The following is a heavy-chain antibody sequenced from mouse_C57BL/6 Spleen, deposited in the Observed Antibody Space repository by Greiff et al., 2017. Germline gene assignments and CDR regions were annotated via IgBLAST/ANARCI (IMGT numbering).Heavy chain of an antibody. CDR2: IDPSARYT. D-gene: IGHD6-1*01. J-gene: IGHJ4*01. Sequence: QVQLQQPGAELVMPGASVKLSCKASGYTFTSYWMHWVKQRPGQGLEWIGEIDPSARYTNYTQKFKGKSTLTVDKSSSTAYMQLSSLTSEDSAVCDCARSPYALWAIDFWGKGTSVTVSS. CDR1: GYTFTSYW. V-gene: IGHV1-69*01. CDR3: ARSPYALWAIDF.